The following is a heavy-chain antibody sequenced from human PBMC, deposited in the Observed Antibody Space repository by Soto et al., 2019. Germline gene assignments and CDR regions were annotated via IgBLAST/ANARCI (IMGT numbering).Heavy chain of an antibody. V-gene: IGHV4-31*03. CDR1: GGSISSGGYY. Sequence: QVQLQESGPGLVKPSQTLSLTCTVSGGSISSGGYYWSWIRQHPGKGLEWIGYIYYSGSTYYNPSLKSRVTISVDTSKNQFALKLSSVTAADTAVYYCAREPYGDYAQTIGDWFDPWGQGTLVTVSS. CDR2: IYYSGST. CDR3: AREPYGDYAQTIGDWFDP. J-gene: IGHJ5*02. D-gene: IGHD4-17*01.